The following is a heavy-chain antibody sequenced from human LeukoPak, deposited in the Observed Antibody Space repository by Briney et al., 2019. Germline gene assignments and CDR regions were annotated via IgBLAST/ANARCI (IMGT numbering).Heavy chain of an antibody. D-gene: IGHD3-3*01. CDR2: IRNVGYRK. J-gene: IGHJ4*02. Sequence: PGGSLRLSCTASGFTLSNYGMHWVRQAPGEGLEWLALIRNVGYRKHYADSVKGRFTISRDIFKNTLYLQMNNLRPEDTAVYYCAKDVSGQAYWGQGTLLTVSS. CDR3: AKDVSGQAY. CDR1: GFTLSNYG. V-gene: IGHV3-30*02.